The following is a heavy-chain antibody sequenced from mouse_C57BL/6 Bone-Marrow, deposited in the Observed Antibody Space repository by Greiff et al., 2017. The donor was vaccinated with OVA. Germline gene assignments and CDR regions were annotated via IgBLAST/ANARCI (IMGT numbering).Heavy chain of an antibody. Sequence: VQLQQPGAELVKPGASVKLSCKASGYTFTSYWMHWVKQRPGQGLEWIGMIHPNSGSTNYNEKFKSKATLTVDKSSSTAYMQLSSLTSEDSAVYYCARSGITTVVAPYFDYWGQGTTLTVSS. V-gene: IGHV1-64*01. D-gene: IGHD1-1*01. J-gene: IGHJ2*01. CDR3: ARSGITTVVAPYFDY. CDR1: GYTFTSYW. CDR2: IHPNSGST.